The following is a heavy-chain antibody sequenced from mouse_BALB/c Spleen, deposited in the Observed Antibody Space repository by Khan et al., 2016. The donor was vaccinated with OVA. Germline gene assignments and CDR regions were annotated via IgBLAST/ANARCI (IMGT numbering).Heavy chain of an antibody. CDR3: AKWVNSYYAMDY. J-gene: IGHJ4*01. Sequence: QVQLKQSGPGLVAPSQSLSITCTVSGFSLTSYGVNWVRQPPGKGLEWLGVIWGDGSTNYHSATKSSLSISKDKSKSQVFLKLNSLQTDDTATYYCAKWVNSYYAMDYWGQGTSVTVSS. D-gene: IGHD1-3*01. CDR1: GFSLTSYG. CDR2: IWGDGST. V-gene: IGHV2-3*01.